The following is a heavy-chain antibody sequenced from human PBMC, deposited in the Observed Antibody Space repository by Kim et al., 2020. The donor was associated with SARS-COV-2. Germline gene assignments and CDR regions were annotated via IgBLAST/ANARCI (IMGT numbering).Heavy chain of an antibody. V-gene: IGHV4-34*01. CDR2: INHSGST. J-gene: IGHJ4*02. CDR1: GGSFSGYY. CDR3: ARGAYQGWRLVKYYFDY. Sequence: SETLSLTCAVYGGSFSGYYWSWIRQPPGKGLEWIGEINHSGSTNYNPSLKSRVTISVDTSKNQFSLKLSSVTAADTAVYYCARGAYQGWRLVKYYFDYWGQGTLVTVSS. D-gene: IGHD6-19*01.